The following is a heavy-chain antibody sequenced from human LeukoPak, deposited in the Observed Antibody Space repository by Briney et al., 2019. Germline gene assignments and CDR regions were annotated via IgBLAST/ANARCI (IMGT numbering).Heavy chain of an antibody. D-gene: IGHD1-26*01. V-gene: IGHV4-31*03. CDR1: GGSISSGGYY. CDR3: ARHQMGANTFDY. Sequence: PSETLSLTCTVSGGSISSGGYYWSWIRQHPGKGLEWIGYIYYSGSTYYNPSLKSRVTISVDTSKNQFSVKLSSVTAADTAVYYCARHQMGANTFDYWGQGTLVTVSS. CDR2: IYYSGST. J-gene: IGHJ4*02.